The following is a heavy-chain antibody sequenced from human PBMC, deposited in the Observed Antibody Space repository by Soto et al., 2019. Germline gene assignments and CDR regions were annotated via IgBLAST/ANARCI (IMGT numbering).Heavy chain of an antibody. CDR3: ARTSGYCSGGSCYWKDIYYYYGMDV. CDR1: GYSFTSYW. CDR2: IYPGDSDT. V-gene: IGHV5-51*01. J-gene: IGHJ6*02. Sequence: PGESLKISCKGSGYSFTSYWIGWVRQMPGKGLEWMGIIYPGDSDTRYSPSFQGQVTISADKSISTAYLQWSSLKASDTAMYYCARTSGYCSGGSCYWKDIYYYYGMDVWGQGTTVTVSS. D-gene: IGHD2-15*01.